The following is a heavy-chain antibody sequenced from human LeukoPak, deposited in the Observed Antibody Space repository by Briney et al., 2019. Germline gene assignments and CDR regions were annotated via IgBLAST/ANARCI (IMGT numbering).Heavy chain of an antibody. Sequence: SETLSLTCTVSGGSISSSSYYWGWIRQPPGKGLEWIGSLYYNGSTYYNPSLKSRVTISVDTSKEQFSLKLSSVTAADTAVYYCARRERLWWQLGFYWGQGTLVTVSS. V-gene: IGHV4-39*01. CDR1: GGSISSSSYY. D-gene: IGHD4-23*01. J-gene: IGHJ4*02. CDR3: ARRERLWWQLGFY. CDR2: LYYNGST.